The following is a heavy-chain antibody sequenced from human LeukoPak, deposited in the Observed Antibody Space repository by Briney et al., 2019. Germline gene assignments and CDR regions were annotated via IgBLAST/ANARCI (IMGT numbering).Heavy chain of an antibody. CDR1: GFSLSTYW. CDR3: ARVWLHCSGGSCYDY. D-gene: IGHD2-15*01. J-gene: IGHJ4*02. CDR2: ISSDGSST. V-gene: IGHV3-74*01. Sequence: GGSLRLSCAASGFSLSTYWMHWVRQAPGKGLVWVSRISSDGSSTTYADSVQGRFTISRDNAKNTLYLQMNSLRAEDTAVYYCARVWLHCSGGSCYDYWGQGTLVTVSS.